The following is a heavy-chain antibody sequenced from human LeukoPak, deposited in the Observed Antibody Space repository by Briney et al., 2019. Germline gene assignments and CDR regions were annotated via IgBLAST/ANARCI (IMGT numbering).Heavy chain of an antibody. J-gene: IGHJ4*02. V-gene: IGHV3-23*01. CDR1: GFTFRNHA. Sequence: GGSLRLSCAASGFTFRNHAMSWVRQAPGKGLEWVSGISSDGGSTNYAESAKGRFTISRDNSKNTLYLQMNSLRAEDTAVYYCAKRLGDPRAFDYWGQGTLITVSS. CDR3: AKRLGDPRAFDY. CDR2: ISSDGGST. D-gene: IGHD2-21*02.